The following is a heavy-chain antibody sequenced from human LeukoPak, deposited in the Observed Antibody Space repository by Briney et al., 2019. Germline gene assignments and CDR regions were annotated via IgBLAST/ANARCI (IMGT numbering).Heavy chain of an antibody. D-gene: IGHD3-22*01. CDR3: ARHVDYYDSSGYHNWFDP. V-gene: IGHV4-59*08. Sequence: PSETLSLTCAVYGGSFSGYYWSWIRQPPGKGLEWIGYIYYSGSTNYNPSLKSRVTISVDTSKNQFSLKLSSVTAADTAVYYCARHVDYYDSSGYHNWFDPWGQGTLVTVSS. CDR2: IYYSGST. CDR1: GGSFSGYY. J-gene: IGHJ5*02.